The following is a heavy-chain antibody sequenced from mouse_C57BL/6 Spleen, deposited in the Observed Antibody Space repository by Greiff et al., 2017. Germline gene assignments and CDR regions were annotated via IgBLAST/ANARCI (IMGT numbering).Heavy chain of an antibody. J-gene: IGHJ2*01. CDR3: ARGDGYYVDY. CDR2: ISYDGSN. D-gene: IGHD2-3*01. CDR1: GYSITSGYY. Sequence: EVQLKESGPGLVKPSQSLSLTCSVTGYSITSGYYWNWIRQFPGNKLEWMGYISYDGSNNYNPSLKNRISITRDTSKNQFFLKLNSVTTEDTATYYCARGDGYYVDYWGQGTTLTVSS. V-gene: IGHV3-6*01.